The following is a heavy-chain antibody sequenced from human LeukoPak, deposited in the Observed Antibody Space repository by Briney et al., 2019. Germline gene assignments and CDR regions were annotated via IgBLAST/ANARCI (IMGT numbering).Heavy chain of an antibody. CDR3: ARSDCGGGRCYYFDY. CDR2: IYSGGST. D-gene: IGHD2-15*01. J-gene: IGHJ4*02. Sequence: GGSLRLSCTASGFTVSSNYMSWVRQAPGQGLEWVSVIYSGGSTYYADSVKGRFTISRDNSENTLYLQMNSLRAEDTAVYYCARSDCGGGRCYYFDYWGQGTLVTVSS. V-gene: IGHV3-53*01. CDR1: GFTVSSNY.